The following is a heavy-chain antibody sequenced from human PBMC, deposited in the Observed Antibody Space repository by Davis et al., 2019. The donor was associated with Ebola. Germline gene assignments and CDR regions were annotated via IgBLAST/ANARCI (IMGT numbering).Heavy chain of an antibody. Sequence: GESLKISCAASGFTFSSYWMHWVRHAPGKGLVWVSRINSDGSSTSYADSVKGRFTISRDNAKNTLYLQMNSLRAEDTAVYYCAREGAIAARPFDYWGQGTLVTVSS. D-gene: IGHD6-6*01. CDR3: AREGAIAARPFDY. J-gene: IGHJ4*02. V-gene: IGHV3-74*01. CDR2: INSDGSST. CDR1: GFTFSSYW.